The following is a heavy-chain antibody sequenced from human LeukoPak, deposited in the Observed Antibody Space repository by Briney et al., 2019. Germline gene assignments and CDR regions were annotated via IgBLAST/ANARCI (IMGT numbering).Heavy chain of an antibody. J-gene: IGHJ6*03. CDR2: FDPEDGET. Sequence: ASVKVSCKVSGYTLTELSMHWVRQAPGKGLEWMGGFDPEDGETIYAQKFQGRVTMTEDTSTDTAYMELSSLRSEDTAVYYCATGPQRDFWSGYFHYYMDVWGKGTTVTVSS. CDR3: ATGPQRDFWSGYFHYYMDV. V-gene: IGHV1-24*01. CDR1: GYTLTELS. D-gene: IGHD3-3*01.